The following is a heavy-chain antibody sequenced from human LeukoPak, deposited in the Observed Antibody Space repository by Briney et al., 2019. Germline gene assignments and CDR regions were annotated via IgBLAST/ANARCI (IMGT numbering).Heavy chain of an antibody. Sequence: GGSLRLSCAASGFTFSSYAMHWVRQAPGKGLEWVAVISYDGSNKYYADSVKGRFTISRDNSKNTLYLQMNGLRAEDTAVYYCARPMVRGVISWWFDPWGQGTLVTVSS. J-gene: IGHJ5*02. CDR3: ARPMVRGVISWWFDP. CDR2: ISYDGSNK. D-gene: IGHD3-10*01. CDR1: GFTFSSYA. V-gene: IGHV3-30-3*01.